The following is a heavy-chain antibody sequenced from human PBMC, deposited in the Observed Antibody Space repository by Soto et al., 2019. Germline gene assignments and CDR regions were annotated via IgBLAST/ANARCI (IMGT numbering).Heavy chain of an antibody. CDR3: AKDEGAVVPGTIDY. D-gene: IGHD2-2*01. V-gene: IGHV3-23*01. J-gene: IGHJ4*02. CDR2: ISGSGGSI. Sequence: GGSLRLSCAASGFTFSTYAMNWVRQAPGKGLEWVSCISGSGGSIYYVGSVKGRFTISRDNSKNTLFLQMNSLRAEDTAVYYCAKDEGAVVPGTIDYWGQGALVTVSS. CDR1: GFTFSTYA.